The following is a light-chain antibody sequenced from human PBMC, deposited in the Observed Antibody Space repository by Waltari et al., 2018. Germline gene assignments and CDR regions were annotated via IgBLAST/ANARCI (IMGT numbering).Light chain of an antibody. CDR3: AAWDDSLSGWV. J-gene: IGLJ3*02. Sequence: QSVLSQPPSASGTPGQRVTISCSGSSSNIGGNYVYWYQQLPGTAPKLLIYKNNQRPSGVPDRFSGSKSDSSVSLAISGLRSEDEADYYCAAWDDSLSGWVFGGGTKLTVL. CDR1: SSNIGGNY. V-gene: IGLV1-47*01. CDR2: KNN.